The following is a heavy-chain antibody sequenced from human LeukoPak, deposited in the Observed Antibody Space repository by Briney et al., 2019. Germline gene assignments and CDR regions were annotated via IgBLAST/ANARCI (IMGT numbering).Heavy chain of an antibody. D-gene: IGHD1-26*01. Sequence: SETLSLTCAVYGGSFSGYYWSWIRQPPGKGLEWIGEINHSGSTNYNPSLKSRVTISVDTSKNQFSLKPSSVTAADTAVYYCARVWGSGSYYGYYFDYWGQGTLVTVSS. CDR1: GGSFSGYY. CDR3: ARVWGSGSYYGYYFDY. V-gene: IGHV4-34*01. CDR2: INHSGST. J-gene: IGHJ4*02.